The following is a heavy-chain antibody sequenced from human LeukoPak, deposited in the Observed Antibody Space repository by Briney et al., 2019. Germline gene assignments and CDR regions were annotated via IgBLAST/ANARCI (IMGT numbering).Heavy chain of an antibody. V-gene: IGHV4-39*07. J-gene: IGHJ4*02. Sequence: PSETLSLTCTVSGVSISSSRYYWGWLRHPPGKGLEWIGSIYHSGSTYYDPSLKSRVTISVDTSKNQFSLKLSSVTAADTAVYYCARDAYYYDSSGYYHFDYWGQGTLVTVSS. CDR3: ARDAYYYDSSGYYHFDY. CDR2: IYHSGST. D-gene: IGHD3-22*01. CDR1: GVSISSSRYY.